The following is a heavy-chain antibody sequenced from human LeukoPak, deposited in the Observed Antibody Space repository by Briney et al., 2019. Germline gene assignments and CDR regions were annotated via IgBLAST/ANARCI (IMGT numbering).Heavy chain of an antibody. Sequence: GGSLRLSCAASGFTFSSYWMSWVRQAPGKGLEWVANIKQGGSEKYYVDSVKGRFTISRDNAKNSLYLQMNSLRAEDTAVYYCARGNTMIVANDAFDIWGQGTMVTVSS. CDR1: GFTFSSYW. D-gene: IGHD3-22*01. J-gene: IGHJ3*02. CDR2: IKQGGSEK. V-gene: IGHV3-7*04. CDR3: ARGNTMIVANDAFDI.